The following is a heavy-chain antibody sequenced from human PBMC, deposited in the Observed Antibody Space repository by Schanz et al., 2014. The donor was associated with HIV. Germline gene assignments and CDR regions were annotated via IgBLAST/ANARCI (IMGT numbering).Heavy chain of an antibody. CDR3: AKMARSVAANTNFDY. D-gene: IGHD6-19*01. CDR1: GFTFDSYG. CDR2: ISSSGSTI. Sequence: QVRLVESGGGVVRPGRSLRLSCAASGFTFDSYGMHWVRQAPGKGLEWVAYISSSGSTIYYAGSVKGRFAISRDKSKNTLYLQMNSLRVEDTAVYYCAKMARSVAANTNFDYWGQGTLVTVSS. V-gene: IGHV3-NL1*01. J-gene: IGHJ4*02.